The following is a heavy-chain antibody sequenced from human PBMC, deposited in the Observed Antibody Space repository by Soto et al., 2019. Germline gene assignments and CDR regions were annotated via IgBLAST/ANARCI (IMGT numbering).Heavy chain of an antibody. V-gene: IGHV4-31*03. Sequence: SETQSLTCTVSGGSISSGGYYWSWIRQHPGKGLEWIGYIYYSGSTYYNPSLKSRVTISVDTSKNQFSLKLSSVTAADTAVYYCARLSYYDSSGYSDFDYWGQGTLVTVSS. D-gene: IGHD3-22*01. J-gene: IGHJ4*02. CDR3: ARLSYYDSSGYSDFDY. CDR1: GGSISSGGYY. CDR2: IYYSGST.